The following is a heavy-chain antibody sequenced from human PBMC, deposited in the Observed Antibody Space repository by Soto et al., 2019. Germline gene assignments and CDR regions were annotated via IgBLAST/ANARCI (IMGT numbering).Heavy chain of an antibody. D-gene: IGHD6-19*01. J-gene: IGHJ5*02. CDR3: ARDRGSSSGWYNWFDP. CDR2: INAGNGNT. Sequence: ASVKVSCKASGYTFTSYAMHWVRQAPGQRLEWMGWINAGNGNTKYSQKFQGRVTIARDTSASTAYMELSSLRSGDTAVYYCARDRGSSSGWYNWFDPWGQGTLVTVSS. CDR1: GYTFTSYA. V-gene: IGHV1-3*01.